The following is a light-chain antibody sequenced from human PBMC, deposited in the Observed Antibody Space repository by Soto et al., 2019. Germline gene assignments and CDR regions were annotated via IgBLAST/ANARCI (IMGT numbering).Light chain of an antibody. V-gene: IGKV1-5*01. CDR3: QQYNSHWT. CDR1: RSISNW. CDR2: DAS. Sequence: DIQMTQSPSTLSASVGDRVTITCRASRSISNWLAWYQQRPGIAPKLLIFDASILQSGVPSRFSGSGSGTEFTLSISRLQTDDFATYYCQQYNSHWTFGQGTKVDNK. J-gene: IGKJ1*01.